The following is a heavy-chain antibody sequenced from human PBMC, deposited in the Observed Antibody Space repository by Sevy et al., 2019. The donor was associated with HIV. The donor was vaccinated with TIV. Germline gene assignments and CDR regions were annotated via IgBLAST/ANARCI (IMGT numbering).Heavy chain of an antibody. D-gene: IGHD4-17*01. V-gene: IGHV4-59*01. J-gene: IGHJ6*03. CDR2: IYYSGST. CDR1: GGSISSYY. Sequence: SETLSLTCTVSGGSISSYYWSWTRQPPGKGLEWIGYIYYSGSTNYNPSLKSRVTISVDTSKNQFSLKLSSVTAADTAVYYCARGMATVTTTSHYYYYYMDVWGKGTTVTVSS. CDR3: ARGMATVTTTSHYYYYYMDV.